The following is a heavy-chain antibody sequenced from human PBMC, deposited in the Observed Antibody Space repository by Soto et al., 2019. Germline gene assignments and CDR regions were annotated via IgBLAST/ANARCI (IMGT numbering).Heavy chain of an antibody. Sequence: GGSLRLSCAASGFTFSSYVMHWVRQAPGKGLEWVAVIWYDGSNKYYADSVKGRFTISRDNSKNTLSLQMSSLRAEDTAVYFCAGSAPAGTGWFDPWGQGTLVTVSS. J-gene: IGHJ5*02. CDR3: AGSAPAGTGWFDP. V-gene: IGHV3-33*01. CDR2: IWYDGSNK. D-gene: IGHD6-13*01. CDR1: GFTFSSYV.